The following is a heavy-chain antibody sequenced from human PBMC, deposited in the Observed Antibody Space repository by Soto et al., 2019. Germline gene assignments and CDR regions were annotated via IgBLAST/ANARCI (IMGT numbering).Heavy chain of an antibody. CDR2: IYPGDSDT. D-gene: IGHD3-10*01. CDR3: AGGGVRGVITRTRDYYGMDV. V-gene: IGHV5-51*01. Sequence: GESLKISCKGSGYSFTNYWIGWVRQMPGKDLEWMGIIYPGDSDTRYSPSFQGQVTISADKSISTAYLQWSSLKASDTAMYYCAGGGVRGVITRTRDYYGMDVWGQGTTVTVSS. CDR1: GYSFTNYW. J-gene: IGHJ6*02.